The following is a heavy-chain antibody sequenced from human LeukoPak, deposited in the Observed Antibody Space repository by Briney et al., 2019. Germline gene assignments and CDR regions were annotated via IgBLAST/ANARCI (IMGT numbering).Heavy chain of an antibody. CDR3: ARGRDGFTILAY. CDR2: INTSGGT. V-gene: IGHV4-61*02. CDR1: GGSISSGNYY. D-gene: IGHD5-24*01. J-gene: IGHJ4*02. Sequence: PSETLSLTCTVSGGSISSGNYYWTWIRQPAGKGLEWIGRINTSGGTFYNPSLESRVTISLDTSKNQFSLNLSSVTAADTAVYYCARGRDGFTILAYWGQGTLVTVSS.